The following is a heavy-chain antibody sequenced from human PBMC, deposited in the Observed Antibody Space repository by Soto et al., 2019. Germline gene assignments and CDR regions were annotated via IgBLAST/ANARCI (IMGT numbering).Heavy chain of an antibody. CDR3: ARGGAVTGRFEY. D-gene: IGHD4-4*01. CDR2: IKEDGSEK. CDR1: GFTFSGYW. Sequence: EVQLVESGGDLVQPGGSLRLSCAASGFTFSGYWMSWVRQAPGKGLEWVASIKEDGSEKYYVDSVKGRFTISRDNAKNSLYLQMNSLRVEDTAVYYCARGGAVTGRFEYWGQGTLFTVSS. V-gene: IGHV3-7*01. J-gene: IGHJ4*02.